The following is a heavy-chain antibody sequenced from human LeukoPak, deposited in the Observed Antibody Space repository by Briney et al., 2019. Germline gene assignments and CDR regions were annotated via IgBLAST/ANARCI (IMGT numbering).Heavy chain of an antibody. J-gene: IGHJ3*02. V-gene: IGHV1-2*02. CDR2: INPNSGGT. Sequence: GASVKVSCKASGYTFTGYYMHWVRQAPGQGLEWMGWINPNSGGTNYAQKFQGRVTMTRDTSISTAYMELSRLRSDDTAVYYCATVRDYCSSTSCYPVSGAFDIWGQGTMVTVSS. D-gene: IGHD2-2*01. CDR3: ATVRDYCSSTSCYPVSGAFDI. CDR1: GYTFTGYY.